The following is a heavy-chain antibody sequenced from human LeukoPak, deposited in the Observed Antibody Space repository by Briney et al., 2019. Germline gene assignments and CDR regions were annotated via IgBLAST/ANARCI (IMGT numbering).Heavy chain of an antibody. J-gene: IGHJ6*02. CDR1: GYTFTSYG. CDR3: AREARSVTTVVTGMDV. Sequence: ASAKVSCKASGYTFTSYGISWVRQAPGQGLEWMGWISAYNGNTNYAQKLQGRVTMTTDTSTSTAYMELRSLRSDDTAVYYCAREARSVTTVVTGMDVWGQGTTVTVSS. D-gene: IGHD4-17*01. V-gene: IGHV1-18*01. CDR2: ISAYNGNT.